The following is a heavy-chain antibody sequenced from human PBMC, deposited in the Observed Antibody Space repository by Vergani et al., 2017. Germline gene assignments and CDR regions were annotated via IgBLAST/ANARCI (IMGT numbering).Heavy chain of an antibody. D-gene: IGHD5/OR15-5a*01. J-gene: IGHJ4*02. CDR1: GGSFSGYY. V-gene: IGHV3-7*01. Sequence: VQLQQWGAGLLKPSETLSLTCAVYGGSFSGYYWSWIRQPPGKGLEWVANIKQDGSEKYYVDSVKGRFTISRDNAKNSLYLQMNSLRAEDTAVYYCARDLEEGGYSVLDYWGQGTLVTVSS. CDR3: ARDLEEGGYSVLDY. CDR2: IKQDGSEK.